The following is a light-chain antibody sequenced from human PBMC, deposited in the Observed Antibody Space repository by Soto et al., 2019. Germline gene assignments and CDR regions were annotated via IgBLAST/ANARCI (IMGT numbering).Light chain of an antibody. CDR2: GAS. CDR3: QQYNNWPPIT. V-gene: IGKV3D-15*01. CDR1: QSVSSK. J-gene: IGKJ5*01. Sequence: ETVMTQSPATLSLSPGERATLSCWASQSVSSKLAWYQQKPGQAPRLLIYGASTRATGIPARFSGSGSGTEFTLTISSLQSEDFAVYYCQQYNNWPPITFGQGTRLEIK.